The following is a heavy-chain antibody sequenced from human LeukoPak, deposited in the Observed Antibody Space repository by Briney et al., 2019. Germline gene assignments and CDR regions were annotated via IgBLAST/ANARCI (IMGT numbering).Heavy chain of an antibody. Sequence: SETPSLTCTVSGGSISGYYWTWIRQSPGKRPEWLAYIRYTGSTNYNPSLKSRVTISVDTSKNQFSLTLTSVTAADTAVYYCARHVAPAMDYFDYWGPGTLVTVSP. D-gene: IGHD2-2*01. CDR3: ARHVAPAMDYFDY. CDR2: IRYTGST. CDR1: GGSISGYY. J-gene: IGHJ4*02. V-gene: IGHV4-59*08.